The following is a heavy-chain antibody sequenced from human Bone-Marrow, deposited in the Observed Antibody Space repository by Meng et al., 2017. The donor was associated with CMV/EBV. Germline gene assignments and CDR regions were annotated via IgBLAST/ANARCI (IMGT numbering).Heavy chain of an antibody. Sequence: GGSLRLSCAASGFTVSSNYMSWVRQAPGKGLEWVSVIYSGGSTNYADSVKGRFTISRTNSKDTLNLRMNSLRAEDTAVYYCVSFYWSSTGCYGDYFDYWGQGTLVTVSS. CDR2: IYSGGST. J-gene: IGHJ4*02. D-gene: IGHD2-2*01. CDR3: VSFYWSSTGCYGDYFDY. CDR1: GFTVSSNY. V-gene: IGHV3-53*01.